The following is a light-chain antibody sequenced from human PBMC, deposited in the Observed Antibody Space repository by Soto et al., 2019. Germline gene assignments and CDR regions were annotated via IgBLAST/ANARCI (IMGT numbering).Light chain of an antibody. J-gene: IGKJ3*01. V-gene: IGKV3-11*01. CDR1: QSVSSS. Sequence: EIVLTQSPDTLSLSPGERATLSCRASQSVSSSLAWYQQKPGQAPRLLIYDASNRATGIPARFSGSGSGTDFTLTISSLEPDDFEVYYCQQRSNWPPEFTFGPGTKVDIK. CDR2: DAS. CDR3: QQRSNWPPEFT.